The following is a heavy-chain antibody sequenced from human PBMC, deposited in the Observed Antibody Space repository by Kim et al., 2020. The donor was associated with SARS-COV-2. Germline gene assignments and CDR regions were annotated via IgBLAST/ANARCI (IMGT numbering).Heavy chain of an antibody. J-gene: IGHJ6*03. CDR2: INHSGST. Sequence: SETLSLTCAVYGGSFSGYYWSWIRQPPGKGLEWIGEINHSGSTNYNPSLKSRVTISVDTSKNQFSLKLSYVTAADTAVYYCARSGRGLWFDYYYMDVWGKGTTVTVSS. V-gene: IGHV4-34*01. D-gene: IGHD2-21*01. CDR1: GGSFSGYY. CDR3: ARSGRGLWFDYYYMDV.